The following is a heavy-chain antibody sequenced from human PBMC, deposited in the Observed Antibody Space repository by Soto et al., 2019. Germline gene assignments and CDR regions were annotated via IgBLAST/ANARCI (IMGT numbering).Heavy chain of an antibody. D-gene: IGHD1-26*01. V-gene: IGHV4-39*01. CDR3: ASHGITGSYYDAFYI. Sequence: SETLSLTCTVSGGSIRTSAYFWGWIRQPPGKGLEWIASIKYSGTTFYNPSLKSRVTLSVDTSKNQFALKLSSVTAAGTAVYYCASHGITGSYYDAFYICGQGTIVTVS. J-gene: IGHJ3*02. CDR2: IKYSGTT. CDR1: GGSIRTSAYF.